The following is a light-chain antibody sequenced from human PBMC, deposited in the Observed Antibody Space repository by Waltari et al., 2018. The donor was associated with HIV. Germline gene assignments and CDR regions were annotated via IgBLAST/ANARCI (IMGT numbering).Light chain of an antibody. V-gene: IGLV1-44*01. CDR2: ATN. J-gene: IGLJ1*01. CDR3: AAWDDSLNGRYV. Sequence: QSGLTQPPSVSGPPGQRVTISCSGSSSTIAGNSVHWYQHFPGTAPKLLIYATNQRSSGVPDRFSGSKSGTSASLTISGLQSEDEADYYCAAWDDSLNGRYVFGTGTKVTVL. CDR1: SSTIAGNS.